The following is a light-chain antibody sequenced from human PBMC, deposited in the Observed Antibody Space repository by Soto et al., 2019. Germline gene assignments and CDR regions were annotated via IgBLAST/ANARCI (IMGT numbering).Light chain of an antibody. V-gene: IGKV3-15*01. Sequence: EVVMTQSPAILSVSPGERATLSCRASQSVNSDLAWYQQRPGQAPRLLIHGASTRATGIPARFSGSGSGTEFTLTISSLQSEDFAIYYCKQYKYWPRTLGQGTKVDIK. CDR3: KQYKYWPRT. CDR1: QSVNSD. J-gene: IGKJ1*01. CDR2: GAS.